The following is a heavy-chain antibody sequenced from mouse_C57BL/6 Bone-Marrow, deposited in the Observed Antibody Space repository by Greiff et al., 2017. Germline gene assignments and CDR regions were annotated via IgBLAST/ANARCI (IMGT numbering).Heavy chain of an antibody. CDR3: ARDRYSRAY. CDR2: IDPSDSFT. Sequence: QVQLQQPGAELVKPAASVKLSCKASGYTFTSYWVQWVKQRPGQGLEWVGEIDPSDSFTNYYQKFKGKASLTVDTSSSPAYMKLSSLTSEDSAVYYCARDRYSRAYWGQGTLVTVSA. D-gene: IGHD2-5*01. CDR1: GYTFTSYW. V-gene: IGHV1-50*01. J-gene: IGHJ3*01.